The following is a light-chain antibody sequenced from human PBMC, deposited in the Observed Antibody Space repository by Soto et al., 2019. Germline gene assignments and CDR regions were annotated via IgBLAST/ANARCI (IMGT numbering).Light chain of an antibody. Sequence: DIQMTQSPSTLSASVGDRVTITCRASQSISSWLAWYQQKPGKAPKLLIYDASSLESGVPPRFSGSGSGTEFTLTISSLQPDDFATSYCQQYNSYPWTFGQGTKV. CDR3: QQYNSYPWT. CDR1: QSISSW. V-gene: IGKV1-5*01. CDR2: DAS. J-gene: IGKJ1*01.